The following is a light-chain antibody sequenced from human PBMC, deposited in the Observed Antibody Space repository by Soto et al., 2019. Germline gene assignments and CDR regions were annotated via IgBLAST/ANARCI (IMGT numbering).Light chain of an antibody. J-gene: IGLJ3*02. CDR2: DVT. CDR1: SSDVGTHGY. V-gene: IGLV2-8*01. CDR3: MCYAGGNNWV. Sequence: QAVVTQPPSASGSPGQSVTISCTGTSSDVGTHGYVSWYQQHAGKAPKLMIYDVTKRPSGVPDRFSGSKSANTASLTVSGLQAEDEADYYCMCYAGGNNWVFGGGTQLTVL.